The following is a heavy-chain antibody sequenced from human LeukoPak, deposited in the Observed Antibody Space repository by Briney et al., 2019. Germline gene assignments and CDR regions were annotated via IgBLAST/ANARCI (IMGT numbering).Heavy chain of an antibody. D-gene: IGHD3-10*01. V-gene: IGHV5-51*01. CDR2: MYPGDSDT. J-gene: IGHJ4*02. CDR1: GYSFTSYW. CDR3: AASTYGSGSYVGFDS. Sequence: GESLKISCKGSGYSFTSYWISWVRQMPGKGLEWMGIMYPGDSDTRYSPSFQGQVTISADKCISTAYLQWSSLKASDTAMYYCAASTYGSGSYVGFDSWGQGTLVTVSS.